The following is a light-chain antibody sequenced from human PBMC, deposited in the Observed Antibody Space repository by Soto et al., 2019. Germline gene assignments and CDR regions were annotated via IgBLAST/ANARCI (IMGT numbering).Light chain of an antibody. CDR3: QQYNSLPLT. Sequence: AIRMTQTPSSFSASTGDRVTITCRASQGISSYLAWYQQKPGKAPKLLIYAASNVETGGPSRFSGGGSGADFIFTISSLQPEDSATYFCQQYNSLPLTFGGGTKVDIK. CDR1: QGISSY. V-gene: IGKV1-8*01. CDR2: AAS. J-gene: IGKJ4*01.